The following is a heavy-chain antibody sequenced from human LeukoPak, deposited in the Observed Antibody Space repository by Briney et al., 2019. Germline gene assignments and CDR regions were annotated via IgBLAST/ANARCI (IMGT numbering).Heavy chain of an antibody. J-gene: IGHJ4*02. Sequence: GASVKVSCKTSGYSFTGYYMHWVRQAPGQALEWMGWITPNSGGTNYAQKFQGRVTMTRDTAISTAYMELSRLRSDDTAVYYCAREVFGATMIDYWGQGTLVTVSS. CDR2: ITPNSGGT. CDR1: GYSFTGYY. V-gene: IGHV1-2*02. D-gene: IGHD1-26*01. CDR3: AREVFGATMIDY.